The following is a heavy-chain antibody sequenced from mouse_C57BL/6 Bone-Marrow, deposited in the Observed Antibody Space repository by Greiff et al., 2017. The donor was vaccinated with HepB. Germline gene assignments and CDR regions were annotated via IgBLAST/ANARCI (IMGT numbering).Heavy chain of an antibody. J-gene: IGHJ3*01. CDR1: GFTFSSYA. V-gene: IGHV5-4*01. CDR2: ISDGGSYT. CDR3: ARDDGYYEAY. D-gene: IGHD2-3*01. Sequence: EVQGVESGGGLVKPGGSLKLSCAASGFTFSSYAMSWVRQTPEKRLEWVATISDGGSYTYYPDNVKGRFTISRDNAKNNLYLQMSHLKSEDTAMYYCARDDGYYEAYWGQGTLVTVSA.